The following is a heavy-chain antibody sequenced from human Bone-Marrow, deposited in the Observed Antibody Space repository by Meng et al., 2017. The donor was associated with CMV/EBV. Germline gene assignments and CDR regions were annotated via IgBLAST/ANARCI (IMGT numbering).Heavy chain of an antibody. Sequence: SETLSLTCTASGGSISSYYWSWIRQPPGKGLEWIGYIYYSGSTNYNPSLKSRVTISVDTSKNQFSLKLSSVTAADTAVYYCARELYYYDSSGYFDYWGQGTLVTVSS. D-gene: IGHD3-22*01. J-gene: IGHJ4*02. CDR1: GGSISSYY. CDR2: IYYSGST. V-gene: IGHV4-59*01. CDR3: ARELYYYDSSGYFDY.